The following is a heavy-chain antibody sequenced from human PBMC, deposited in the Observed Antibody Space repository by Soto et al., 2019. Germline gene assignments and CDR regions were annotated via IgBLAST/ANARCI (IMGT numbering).Heavy chain of an antibody. D-gene: IGHD6-13*01. CDR3: ARSIMYSSSWPNYYYYGMDV. CDR1: GYTFTGYY. J-gene: IGHJ6*02. CDR2: INPNSGGT. V-gene: IGHV1-2*04. Sequence: ASVKGSFKSAGYTFTGYYIHWVRQAPGQGLEWMGWINPNSGGTNYAQKFQGWVTMTRDTSISTAYMELSRLRSDDTAVYYCARSIMYSSSWPNYYYYGMDVWGQGTTVTVSS.